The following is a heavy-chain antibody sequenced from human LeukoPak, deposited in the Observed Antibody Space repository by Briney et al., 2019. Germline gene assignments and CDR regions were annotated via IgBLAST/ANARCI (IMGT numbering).Heavy chain of an antibody. V-gene: IGHV4-59*01. Sequence: SETLSLTCTVSGDSISSYYWSWIRQPPGKGLEWSGYIYDGGKTNSNASLISRVTISVDTSKNHFSLKLPSVTPADTAVYYCARGGGTLDSWGQGTLVTVSS. CDR2: IYDGGKT. CDR1: GDSISSYY. CDR3: ARGGGTLDS. J-gene: IGHJ4*02. D-gene: IGHD3-16*01.